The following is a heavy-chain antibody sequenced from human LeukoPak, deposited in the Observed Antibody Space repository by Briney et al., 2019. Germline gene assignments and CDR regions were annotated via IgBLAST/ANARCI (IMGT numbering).Heavy chain of an antibody. CDR3: ARDYIPRDYYYGMDV. Sequence: GESLKISCKGSGYSFTSYGISWVRQAPGQGLEWMGWISAYNGNTSYAQKLQGRVTMTTDTSTSTAYMELRSLRSDDTAVYYCARDYIPRDYYYGMDVWGQGTTVTVSS. V-gene: IGHV1-18*01. D-gene: IGHD2-2*02. CDR2: ISAYNGNT. CDR1: GYSFTSYG. J-gene: IGHJ6*02.